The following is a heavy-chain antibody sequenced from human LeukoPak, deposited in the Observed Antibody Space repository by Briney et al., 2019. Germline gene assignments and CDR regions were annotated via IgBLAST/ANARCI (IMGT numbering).Heavy chain of an antibody. Sequence: GGSLRLSCAASGFTFSDYYMSWIRQAPGKGLEWVSYISSSGSTIYYGDSVKGRFTISRDNAKNSLYLQMNSLRAEDTAVYYCARDPGYSYGTVYYYYMDVWGKGTTVTISS. CDR3: ARDPGYSYGTVYYYYMDV. J-gene: IGHJ6*03. CDR2: ISSSGSTI. CDR1: GFTFSDYY. D-gene: IGHD5-18*01. V-gene: IGHV3-11*01.